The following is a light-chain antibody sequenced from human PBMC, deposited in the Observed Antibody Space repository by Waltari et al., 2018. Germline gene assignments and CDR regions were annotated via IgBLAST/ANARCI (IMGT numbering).Light chain of an antibody. V-gene: IGLV5-37*01. CDR2: YNTDSEK. Sequence: QPVLTQPPSSSASPGESARLTCTLPSDFNVGDFIIHWYQQSPGSPPRFLLYYNTDSEKAQGSGVPSRFSGSKDASANAGILLISGLQSEDEADYYCMFWPSNVWVFGGGTKLTVL. CDR3: MFWPSNVWV. J-gene: IGLJ3*02. CDR1: SDFNVGDFI.